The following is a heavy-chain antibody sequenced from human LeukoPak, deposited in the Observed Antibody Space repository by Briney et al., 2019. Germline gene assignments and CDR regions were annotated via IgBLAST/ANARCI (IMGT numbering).Heavy chain of an antibody. CDR3: ARGGFGAAVTIGAFDI. CDR1: GFTVSSNY. V-gene: IGHV3-53*01. D-gene: IGHD3-3*01. J-gene: IGHJ3*02. CDR2: IYSGGST. Sequence: GGSLRLSCAASGFTVSSNYMSWVRQAPGKGLEWVSVIYSGGSTYYADSVKGRFTISRDNSKNTLYLQMNSLRAEDTAVYYCARGGFGAAVTIGAFDIWGQGTMVTVSS.